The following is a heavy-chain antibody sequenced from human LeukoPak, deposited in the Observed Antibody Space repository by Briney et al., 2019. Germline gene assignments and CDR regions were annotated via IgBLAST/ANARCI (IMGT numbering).Heavy chain of an antibody. V-gene: IGHV1-2*06. CDR2: INPNSGGT. Sequence: ASVKVSCKASGYTFTGYYMHWLRQAPGQGLEWMGRINPNSGGTNYAQKFQGRVTMTRDTSISTAYMELSRLRSDDTAVYYCASFGPREGYYYYYMDVWGKGTTVTVSS. D-gene: IGHD1-26*01. J-gene: IGHJ6*03. CDR3: ASFGPREGYYYYYMDV. CDR1: GYTFTGYY.